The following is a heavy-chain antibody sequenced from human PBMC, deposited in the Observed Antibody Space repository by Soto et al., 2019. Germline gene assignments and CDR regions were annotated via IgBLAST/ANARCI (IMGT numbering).Heavy chain of an antibody. CDR1: GFTFSSYS. CDR3: ERDLGIVVAGRDY. J-gene: IGHJ4*02. Sequence: EVQLVESGGGLVQPGGSLRLSCAASGFTFSSYSMNWVRQAPGKGLEWASYISSSSSTIYYADSVKGRFTISRDNAKNSLYLHMNSLRDEDTAVYYCERDLGIVVAGRDYWGQGTLVTVSS. V-gene: IGHV3-48*02. D-gene: IGHD6-19*01. CDR2: ISSSSSTI.